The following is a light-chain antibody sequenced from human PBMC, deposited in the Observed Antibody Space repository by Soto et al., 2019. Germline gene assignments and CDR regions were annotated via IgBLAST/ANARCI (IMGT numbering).Light chain of an antibody. J-gene: IGKJ5*01. V-gene: IGKV3-20*01. CDR1: QSVSSSF. CDR3: QQYGSSPRT. CDR2: GAS. Sequence: EIVLTQSPGTLSLSPGERATLSCRASQSVSSSFLAWYQQKVGQAPRLIIYGASSRATGIPDRFSGSGSGTDCTLTISRLEPEDVAVYYCQQYGSSPRTLGQGTRLEIK.